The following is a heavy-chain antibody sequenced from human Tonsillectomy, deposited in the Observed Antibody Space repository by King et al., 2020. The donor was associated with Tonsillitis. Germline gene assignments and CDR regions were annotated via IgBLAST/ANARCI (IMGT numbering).Heavy chain of an antibody. CDR3: ASRLVIAAAGPGEFDY. CDR2: IKQDGSEK. Sequence: VQLVESGGGLVQPGGSLRLSCAASGFTFSSYWMSWVRQAPGKGLEWGANIKQDGSEKYYVDSLKGRFTISRDNAKNSLYLQMNSLRAEDTAVYYCASRLVIAAAGPGEFDYWGQGTLVTVSS. CDR1: GFTFSSYW. J-gene: IGHJ4*02. D-gene: IGHD6-13*01. V-gene: IGHV3-7*01.